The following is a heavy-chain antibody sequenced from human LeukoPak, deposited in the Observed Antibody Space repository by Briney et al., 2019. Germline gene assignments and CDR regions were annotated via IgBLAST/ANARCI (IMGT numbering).Heavy chain of an antibody. CDR3: AKDALYNYRSSGYPDY. J-gene: IGHJ4*02. D-gene: IGHD3-22*01. Sequence: GGSLRLSCAASGFTFSSYWMHWVRQAPGKGLEWVAVISYDGSNKYYVDSVKGRFTISRDNSKNTLDLQMNSLRAEDTAVYYCAKDALYNYRSSGYPDYWGQGTLVTVSS. CDR1: GFTFSSYW. CDR2: ISYDGSNK. V-gene: IGHV3-30*18.